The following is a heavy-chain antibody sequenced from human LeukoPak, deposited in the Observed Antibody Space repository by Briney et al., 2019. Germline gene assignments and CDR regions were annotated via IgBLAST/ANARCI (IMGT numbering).Heavy chain of an antibody. J-gene: IGHJ4*02. CDR1: GYSFTSYY. CDR3: ARTAPFFDY. CDR2: IFPGDSDT. Sequence: GGSLKISCKGSGYSFTSYYIVWVRQMPGKGLEWMGIIFPGDSDTRYSPSFQGQVTFSADKSINTAYLQWSSLKASDTAMYYCARTAPFFDYWGQGTLVTVSS. V-gene: IGHV5-51*01.